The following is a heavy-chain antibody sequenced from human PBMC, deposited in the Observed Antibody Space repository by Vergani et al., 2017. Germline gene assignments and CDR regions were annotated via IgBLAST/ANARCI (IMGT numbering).Heavy chain of an antibody. CDR3: AREAGERWLQFIHYYGMDV. V-gene: IGHV4-39*07. CDR1: GGSISSSSYY. D-gene: IGHD5-24*01. J-gene: IGHJ6*02. CDR2: IYYSGST. Sequence: QLQLQESGPGLVKPSETLSLTCTVSGGSISSSSYYWGWIRQPPGKGLEWIGSIYYSGSTYYNPSLKSRVTISVDTSKNQFSLKLSSVTAADTAVYYCAREAGERWLQFIHYYGMDVWGQGTTVTVSS.